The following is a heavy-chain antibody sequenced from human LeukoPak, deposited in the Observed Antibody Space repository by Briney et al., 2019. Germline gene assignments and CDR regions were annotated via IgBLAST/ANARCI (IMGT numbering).Heavy chain of an antibody. J-gene: IGHJ6*02. CDR2: MNPNSGNT. CDR3: ARGRNKAMASYGMDV. CDR1: GYTFTSYD. V-gene: IGHV1-8*03. Sequence: ASVKVSCKASGYTFTSYDINWVRQATGQGLEWMGWMNPNSGNTGYAQKFQGRVTITRNTSISTAYMELRSLRSDDTAVYYCARGRNKAMASYGMDVWGQGTTVTVSS. D-gene: IGHD5-18*01.